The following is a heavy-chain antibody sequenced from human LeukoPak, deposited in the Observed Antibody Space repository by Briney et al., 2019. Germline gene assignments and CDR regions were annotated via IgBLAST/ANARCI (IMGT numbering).Heavy chain of an antibody. D-gene: IGHD2-2*01. V-gene: IGHV1-18*01. Sequence: ASVKVSCKASGYIFVNYYINWVRQAPGQGLEWMGSISAYNGHTHLAQKFQGRVTMTTDTSTTTAYMELGSLTSDDTAVYFCSRGRDHLLIASWGQGTLVTVSS. CDR1: GYIFVNYY. CDR2: ISAYNGHT. CDR3: SRGRDHLLIAS. J-gene: IGHJ4*02.